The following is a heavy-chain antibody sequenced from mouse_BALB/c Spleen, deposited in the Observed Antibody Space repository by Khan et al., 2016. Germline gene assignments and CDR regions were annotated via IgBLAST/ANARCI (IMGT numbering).Heavy chain of an antibody. CDR2: IWGDGST. CDR3: ASYYDYDGGFAY. J-gene: IGHJ3*01. Sequence: QVQLKQSGPGLVAPSQSLSITCTVSGFSITGFAVNWVRQPPGKGLEWLGVIWGDGSTDYDSTLKYRLSISKDNSKSQVLLKMNSLQTDDTARYYCASYYDYDGGFAYWGQGTLVTVSA. D-gene: IGHD2-4*01. V-gene: IGHV2-6-7*01. CDR1: GFSITGFA.